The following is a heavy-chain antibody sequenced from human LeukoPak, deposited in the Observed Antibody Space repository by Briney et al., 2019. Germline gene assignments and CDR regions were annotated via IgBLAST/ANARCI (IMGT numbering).Heavy chain of an antibody. CDR3: AGYIVLPPAPLA. Sequence: PGGSLRLSCAASGFTFSSYSMNWVRQAPGKGLEWVSSISSSSSYIYYADSVKGRFTISRDNAKNSLYLQMNSLRAEDTAVYYCAGYIVLPPAPLAWGQGTLVTVSS. V-gene: IGHV3-21*01. CDR2: ISSSSSYI. D-gene: IGHD5-24*01. J-gene: IGHJ5*02. CDR1: GFTFSSYS.